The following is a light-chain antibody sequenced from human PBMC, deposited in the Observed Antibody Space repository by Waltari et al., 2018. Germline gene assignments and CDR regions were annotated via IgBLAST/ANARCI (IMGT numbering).Light chain of an antibody. CDR3: QQRSNVLFA. Sequence: EVVLTQSPATLSLSPGERATLSCRASQSVSSFLAWYQQQPGQAPRLLIYDASNRATGIPARFSGSGSGTDFTLTISSLEPEDFAVYYCQQRSNVLFAFGPGTKVDFK. J-gene: IGKJ3*01. CDR2: DAS. CDR1: QSVSSF. V-gene: IGKV3-11*01.